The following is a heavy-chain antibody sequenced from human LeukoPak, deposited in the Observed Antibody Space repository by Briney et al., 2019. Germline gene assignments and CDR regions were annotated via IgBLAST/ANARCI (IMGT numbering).Heavy chain of an antibody. CDR3: ARMRIAVAGNHIDY. J-gene: IGHJ4*02. D-gene: IGHD6-19*01. CDR2: IDWDDDK. Sequence: SGPTLVNPTQTLTLTCTFSGFSLSTSGMCVSWIRLPPGKALEWLARIDWDDDKYYSTSLKTRLTISKDTSKNQVVLTMTNMDPVDTATYYCARMRIAVAGNHIDYWGQGTLVTVSS. V-gene: IGHV2-70*11. CDR1: GFSLSTSGMC.